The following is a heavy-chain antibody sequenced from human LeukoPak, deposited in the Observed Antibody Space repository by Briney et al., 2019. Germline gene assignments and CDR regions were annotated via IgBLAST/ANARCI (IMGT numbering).Heavy chain of an antibody. D-gene: IGHD6-13*01. CDR2: ISAYNGNT. V-gene: IGHV1-18*04. J-gene: IGHJ4*02. CDR3: ARSMPPTWIAAADPWCFDY. Sequence: ASVKLFCKASGYTFTSYGISWVRQAPGQGLEWMVWISAYNGNTNYAQKLQGRVTMTTDTSTSTAYMELRSLRSDDTAVYYCARSMPPTWIAAADPWCFDYWGQGTLVTVSS. CDR1: GYTFTSYG.